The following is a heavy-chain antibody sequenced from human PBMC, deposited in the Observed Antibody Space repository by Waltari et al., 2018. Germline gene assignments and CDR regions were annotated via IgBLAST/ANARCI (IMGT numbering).Heavy chain of an antibody. CDR2: INHSGST. CDR1: GGSLSGYY. Sequence: QVQLQQWGAGLLKPSETLSLTCAVYGGSLSGYYWSWIRQPPGKGLEWIGEINHSGSTNYNPSLKSRVTISVDTSKNQFSLKLSSVTAADTAVYYCARGRGSGSYSPDYYYYGMDVWGQGTTVTVSS. D-gene: IGHD3-10*01. CDR3: ARGRGSGSYSPDYYYYGMDV. V-gene: IGHV4-34*01. J-gene: IGHJ6*02.